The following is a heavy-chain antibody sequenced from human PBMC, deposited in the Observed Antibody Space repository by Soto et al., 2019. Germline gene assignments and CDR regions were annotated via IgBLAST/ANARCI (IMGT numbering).Heavy chain of an antibody. CDR2: ISGNDGKT. CDR3: ARDFYPLAYYFDY. V-gene: IGHV1-18*01. J-gene: IGHJ4*02. Sequence: GASVKVSFKASGYRFTNHGISWVRQAPGQGLEWMGWISGNDGKTKYARKFQGRVTMTTDTSTSTAYMEMNSLRHDDTAVYYCARDFYPLAYYFDYWGQGTLVTVSS. CDR1: GYRFTNHG.